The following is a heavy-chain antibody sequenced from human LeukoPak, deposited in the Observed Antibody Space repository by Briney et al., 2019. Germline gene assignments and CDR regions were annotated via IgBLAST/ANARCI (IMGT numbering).Heavy chain of an antibody. CDR3: ARGKPYDSSLDDAFDI. D-gene: IGHD3-22*01. CDR1: GGSFSGYY. J-gene: IGHJ3*02. CDR2: IKQDGSEK. Sequence: PSETLSLTCAVYGGSFSGYYWSWVRQAPGKGLEWVANIKQDGSEKYYVDSVKGRFTISRDNAKNSLYLQMNSLRAEDTAVYYCARGKPYDSSLDDAFDIWGQGTMVTVSS. V-gene: IGHV3-7*01.